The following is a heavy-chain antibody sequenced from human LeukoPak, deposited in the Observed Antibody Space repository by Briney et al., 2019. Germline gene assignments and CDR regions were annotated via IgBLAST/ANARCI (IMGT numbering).Heavy chain of an antibody. CDR2: ISGSGGST. J-gene: IGHJ3*02. CDR1: GFTFSSYA. Sequence: GGSLRLSCAASGFTFSSYAMSWVRQAPGKGLEWVSAISGSGGSTHYADSVKGRFTISRDNSKTTLYLQMNSLRAEDTALYYCAKDFHRLGEFDAFDIWGQGTMVTVSS. CDR3: AKDFHRLGEFDAFDI. V-gene: IGHV3-23*01. D-gene: IGHD3-16*01.